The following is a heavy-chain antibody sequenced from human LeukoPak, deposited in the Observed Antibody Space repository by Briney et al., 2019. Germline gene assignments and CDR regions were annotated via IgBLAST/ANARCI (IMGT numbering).Heavy chain of an antibody. Sequence: GGSLRLSCAASGFTFSTYGMHWVRQAPGKGLEWVAFIRYDGTKKYYADSVKGRFTISRDNSKNTLYLQMNSLRAEDTAVYYCANLPSTYYDILTGYSSGGDFQHWGQGTLVTVSS. CDR3: ANLPSTYYDILTGYSSGGDFQH. CDR1: GFTFSTYG. D-gene: IGHD3-9*01. V-gene: IGHV3-30*02. J-gene: IGHJ1*01. CDR2: IRYDGTKK.